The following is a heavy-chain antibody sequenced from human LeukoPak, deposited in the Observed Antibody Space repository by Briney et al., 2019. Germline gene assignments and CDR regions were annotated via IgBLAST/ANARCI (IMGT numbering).Heavy chain of an antibody. CDR2: IYYSGST. J-gene: IGHJ4*02. Sequence: SETLSLTCTVSGGSISSSSYYWGWIRQPPGKGVEWIGSIYYSGSTYYNTSLKSRVTISVDTSKNQFSLKLSSVTAADTAVYYCARRPPYYYDSSGSDYFDYWGQGTLVTVSS. D-gene: IGHD3-22*01. V-gene: IGHV4-39*01. CDR1: GGSISSSSYY. CDR3: ARRPPYYYDSSGSDYFDY.